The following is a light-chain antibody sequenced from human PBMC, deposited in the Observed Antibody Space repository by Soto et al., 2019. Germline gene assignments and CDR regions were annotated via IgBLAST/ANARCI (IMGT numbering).Light chain of an antibody. Sequence: QSALTQPASVSGSPGQSITISCTGTSSDVGGYNYVSWYQQHPGKAPKLMIYEVSNRPSGVSNRFSGSKSGNTASLTISGLQAEDEGDYYGSSYTSSSTPYVFGTGTKVPVL. CDR3: SSYTSSSTPYV. CDR2: EVS. V-gene: IGLV2-14*01. J-gene: IGLJ1*01. CDR1: SSDVGGYNY.